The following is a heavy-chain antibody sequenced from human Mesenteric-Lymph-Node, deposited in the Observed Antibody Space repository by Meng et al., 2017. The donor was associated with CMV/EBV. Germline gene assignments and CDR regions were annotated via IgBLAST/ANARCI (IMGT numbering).Heavy chain of an antibody. CDR3: ARDEYYYDSSGYLPGGMDV. CDR2: TYYSGST. CDR1: GGSISSGDYY. Sequence: LRLSCTVSGGSISSGDYYWSWIRQPPGKGLEWIGYTYYSGSTYYNPSLKSRVTISVDTSKNQFSLKLSSVTAADTAVYYCARDEYYYDSSGYLPGGMDVWGQGTTVTVSS. V-gene: IGHV4-30-4*08. D-gene: IGHD3-22*01. J-gene: IGHJ6*02.